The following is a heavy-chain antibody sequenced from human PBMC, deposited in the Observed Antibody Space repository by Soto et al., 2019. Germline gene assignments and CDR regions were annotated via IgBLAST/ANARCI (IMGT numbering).Heavy chain of an antibody. CDR3: ARDFGSSSPDHYYYYYGMDV. CDR2: INPSGGST. CDR1: GYTFTSYY. Sequence: ASVKVSCKASGYTFTSYYMHWVRQAPGQGLEWMGIINPSGGSTSYAQKFQGRVTMTRATSTSTVYMELSSLRSEDTAVYYCARDFGSSSPDHYYYYYGMDVWGQGTTVTVSS. J-gene: IGHJ6*02. V-gene: IGHV1-46*01. D-gene: IGHD6-6*01.